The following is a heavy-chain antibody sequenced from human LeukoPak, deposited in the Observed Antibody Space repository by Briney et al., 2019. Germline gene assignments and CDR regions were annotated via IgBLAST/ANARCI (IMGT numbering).Heavy chain of an antibody. CDR1: GFSLTTYG. Sequence: GGSLRLSCAASGFSLTTYGMNWVRQAPGKGLEWFSYISSSSSTKYYADSVKGRFTISRDNAKNSLYLQMNSLRAEDTAVYYCARGSGRSQHWGQGTLVTVSS. D-gene: IGHD3-3*01. CDR3: ARGSGRSQH. V-gene: IGHV3-48*04. J-gene: IGHJ1*01. CDR2: ISSSSSTK.